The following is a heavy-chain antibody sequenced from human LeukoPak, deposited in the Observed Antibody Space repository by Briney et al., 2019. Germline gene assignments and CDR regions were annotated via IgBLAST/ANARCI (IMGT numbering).Heavy chain of an antibody. V-gene: IGHV3-64D*09. J-gene: IGHJ4*02. CDR2: LGVNGISA. D-gene: IGHD2-8*02. CDR3: VKGQEVVYTPTFDF. CDR1: GFTFGASA. Sequence: GGSLTLSCSASGFTFGASAMHWVRQAPGKGLEYVSSLGVNGISAYYADSVRGRFSISRDNSKGTLFLQMSSLRVEDTAVYYCVKGQEVVYTPTFDFWGQGALVAASS.